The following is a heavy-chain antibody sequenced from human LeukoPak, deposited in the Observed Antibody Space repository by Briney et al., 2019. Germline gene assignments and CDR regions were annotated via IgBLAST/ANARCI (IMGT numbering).Heavy chain of an antibody. Sequence: GGSLRLSCAASGFTFSSYTMSWVRQAPGKGLAWVSGIDSSGTKTTYADSVKGRFTISRDNPRNTLYLQMNSLRAEDTAVYYCAKDETGFLNYFHYWGQGALVTVSS. CDR3: AKDETGFLNYFHY. D-gene: IGHD3-3*01. CDR2: IDSSGTKT. J-gene: IGHJ4*02. V-gene: IGHV3-23*01. CDR1: GFTFSSYT.